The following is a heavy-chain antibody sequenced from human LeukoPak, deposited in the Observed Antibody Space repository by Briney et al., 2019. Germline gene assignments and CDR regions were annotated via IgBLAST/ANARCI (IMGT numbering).Heavy chain of an antibody. CDR3: ARDRGSSGWYEFDY. Sequence: GGSLRLSCVASGFTFSSYAMHWVRQAPGKGLEYVSAISSNGGSTYYANSVKGRFTISRDNSKNTLYLQMGSLRAEDTAVYYCARDRGSSGWYEFDYWGQGTLVTVSS. J-gene: IGHJ4*02. CDR2: ISSNGGST. V-gene: IGHV3-64*01. CDR1: GFTFSSYA. D-gene: IGHD6-19*01.